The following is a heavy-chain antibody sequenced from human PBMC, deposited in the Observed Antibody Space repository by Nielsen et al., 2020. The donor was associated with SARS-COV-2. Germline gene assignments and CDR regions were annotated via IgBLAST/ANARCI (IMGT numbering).Heavy chain of an antibody. CDR3: ARGLSVMDV. CDR1: GFTFSSYG. J-gene: IGHJ6*02. V-gene: IGHV3-33*01. Sequence: GESLKISCAASGFTFSSYGMHWVRQAPGKGLEWVAVIWYDGSNKYYADSVKGRFTISRDNSKNTLYLQMNSLRPEDTAVYYCARGLSVMDVWGQGTTVTVSS. CDR2: IWYDGSNK.